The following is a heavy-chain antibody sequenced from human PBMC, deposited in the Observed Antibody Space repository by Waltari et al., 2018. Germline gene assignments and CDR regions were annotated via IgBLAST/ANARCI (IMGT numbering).Heavy chain of an antibody. J-gene: IGHJ4*02. Sequence: QVQLQESGPGLVKPSETLSLTCTVSGGSISSYYWSWIRQPPGKGLEWIGYIYYSGSTNYNPSPKRRVTISVDTSKNQFSLKLSSVTAADTAVYYCARGVGAYPEYYFDYWGQGTLVTVSS. CDR1: GGSISSYY. CDR2: IYYSGST. V-gene: IGHV4-59*01. D-gene: IGHD1-26*01. CDR3: ARGVGAYPEYYFDY.